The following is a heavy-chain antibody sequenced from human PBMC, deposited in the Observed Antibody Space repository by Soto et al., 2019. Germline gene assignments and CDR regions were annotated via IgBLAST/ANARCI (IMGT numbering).Heavy chain of an antibody. CDR1: GGSFSGYY. D-gene: IGHD1-7*01. Sequence: PSETLSLTCAVYGGSFSGYYWSWIRQPPGKGLEWIGEINHSGSTNYNPSLKSRVTISVDTSKNQFSLKLSSVTAADTAVYYCARETSRHLTRTRPFDYWGQETLVTVSS. CDR2: INHSGST. CDR3: ARETSRHLTRTRPFDY. J-gene: IGHJ4*02. V-gene: IGHV4-34*01.